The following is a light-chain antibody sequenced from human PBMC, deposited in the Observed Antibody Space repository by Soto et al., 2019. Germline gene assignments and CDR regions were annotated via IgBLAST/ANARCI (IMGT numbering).Light chain of an antibody. J-gene: IGKJ5*01. V-gene: IGKV1-13*02. CDR2: DAS. CDR3: QQFNSFPIT. Sequence: AIQLTQSPSSLSASVGDSVTITCRASQGISSGLAWYQQKPGNAPNLLIYDASSLESGVPSTFSGSGSVTDFTLTISSLQPDDFATYYCQQFNSFPITFGQGTRLDIK. CDR1: QGISSG.